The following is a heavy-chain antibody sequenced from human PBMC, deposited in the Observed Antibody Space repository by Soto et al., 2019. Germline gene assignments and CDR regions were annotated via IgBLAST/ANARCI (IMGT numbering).Heavy chain of an antibody. D-gene: IGHD2-2*01. CDR2: IYYSGST. CDR3: ARDTSTYCSSTSCYAGLDY. Sequence: SETLSLTCTVSGGSISSYYWRWIRQPPGKGLEWIGYIYYSGSTNYNPSLKSRVTISVDTSKNQFSLKLSSVTAADTAVYYCARDTSTYCSSTSCYAGLDYRGQGTLVTVS. J-gene: IGHJ4*02. V-gene: IGHV4-59*01. CDR1: GGSISSYY.